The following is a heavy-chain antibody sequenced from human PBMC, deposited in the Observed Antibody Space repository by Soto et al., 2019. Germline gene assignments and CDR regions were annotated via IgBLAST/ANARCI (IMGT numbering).Heavy chain of an antibody. J-gene: IGHJ4*02. D-gene: IGHD3-22*01. V-gene: IGHV3-21*01. CDR2: ISSSSSYI. CDR1: GFTFSSYS. Sequence: EVQLVESGGGLVKPGGSLRLSCAASGFTFSSYSMNWVRQAPGKGLEWVSSISSSSSYIYYADSVKGRFTISRDNAKNSLYLQMNSPRAEDTAVYYCARLMSYDSSGYYCYWGQGTLVTVSS. CDR3: ARLMSYDSSGYYCY.